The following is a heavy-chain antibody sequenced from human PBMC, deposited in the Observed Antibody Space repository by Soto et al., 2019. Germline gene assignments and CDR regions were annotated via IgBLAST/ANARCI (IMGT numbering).Heavy chain of an antibody. CDR3: ARPITIFGVVIPAFDI. V-gene: IGHV3-48*01. D-gene: IGHD3-3*01. CDR2: ISSSSSTI. J-gene: IGHJ3*02. CDR1: GFTFSSYS. Sequence: EVQLVESGGGLVQPGGSLRLSCAASGFTFSSYSMNWVRQAPGKGLEWVSYISSSSSTIYYADSVKGRFTISRDNAKNSLYLQMSSLRAEDTAVYYCARPITIFGVVIPAFDIWGQGTMVTVSS.